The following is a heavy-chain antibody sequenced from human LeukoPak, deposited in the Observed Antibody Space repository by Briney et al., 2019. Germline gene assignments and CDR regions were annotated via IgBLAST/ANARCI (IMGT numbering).Heavy chain of an antibody. D-gene: IGHD6-19*01. J-gene: IGHJ4*02. CDR1: GYTFTSFG. CDR2: ISTHNGYT. Sequence: GASVKVSCKTSGYTFTSFGLSWVRQAPGQGLEWMGWISTHNGYTIYAQKLQGRVTMTTDTSTSTAYMELRSLRYDDTAVYYCARNYTSGGIDYWGQGTLVIVSS. CDR3: ARNYTSGGIDY. V-gene: IGHV1-18*01.